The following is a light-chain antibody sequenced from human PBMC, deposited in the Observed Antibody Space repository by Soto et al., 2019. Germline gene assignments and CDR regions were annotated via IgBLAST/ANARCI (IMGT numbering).Light chain of an antibody. V-gene: IGLV1-40*01. CDR1: SSNIGAGHD. CDR2: GNN. J-gene: IGLJ1*01. CDR3: QSYDSSLSAYV. Sequence: QSVLTQPPSVSGAPGQRVTISCTGSSSNIGAGHDVHWYQQFPGTAPQLLIFGNNNRPSGVPDRFSGSKSGTSASLAITGLQAEDEADFYCQSYDSSLSAYVFGTGTNLTVL.